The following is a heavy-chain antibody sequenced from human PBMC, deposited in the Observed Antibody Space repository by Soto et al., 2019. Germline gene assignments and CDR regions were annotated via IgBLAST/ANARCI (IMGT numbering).Heavy chain of an antibody. CDR1: GYTFTSYD. Sequence: QVQLVQSGAEVKKPGASVKVSCKASGYTFTSYDINWVRQATGQGRGWMGWMNPNSGNTGYAQKFQGRVTMTRNTSRSTASMELSSLKSEDTAVYYFARDGGYSYGFDYWGQGTLVTVSS. CDR2: MNPNSGNT. V-gene: IGHV1-8*01. CDR3: ARDGGYSYGFDY. J-gene: IGHJ4*02. D-gene: IGHD5-18*01.